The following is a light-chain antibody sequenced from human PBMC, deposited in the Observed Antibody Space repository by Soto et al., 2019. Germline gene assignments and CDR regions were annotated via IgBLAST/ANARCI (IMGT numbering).Light chain of an antibody. J-gene: IGKJ1*01. Sequence: ALTPSPHPLPFFAGDTTSLSFMSSQSVSSSSVAWYRQRPGQAPRLLIYAVSSRAIDTPDRFSGSGSGTDFTLTISRLEPEDFAVYYCQHFGDSVWTFGQGTKVDI. CDR3: QHFGDSVWT. V-gene: IGKV3-20*01. CDR1: QSVSSSS. CDR2: AVS.